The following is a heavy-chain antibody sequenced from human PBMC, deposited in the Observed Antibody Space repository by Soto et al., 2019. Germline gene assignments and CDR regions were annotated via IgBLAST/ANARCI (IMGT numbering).Heavy chain of an antibody. CDR1: GCTFSSYA. CDR3: ATTAYYGDYVNDY. V-gene: IGHV1-69*13. CDR2: IIPIFGTA. J-gene: IGHJ4*02. Sequence: ASVKVSCKASGCTFSSYAISWVRQAPGQGLEWMGGIIPIFGTANYAQKFQGRVTITADESTSTAYMELSSLRSEDTAVYYCATTAYYGDYVNDYWGQGTLVTVSS. D-gene: IGHD4-17*01.